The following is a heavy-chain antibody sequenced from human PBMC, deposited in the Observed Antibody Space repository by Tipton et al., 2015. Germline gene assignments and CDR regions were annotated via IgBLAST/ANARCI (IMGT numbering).Heavy chain of an antibody. D-gene: IGHD2-15*01. CDR3: ARGGNNWFDP. V-gene: IGHV4-61*01. J-gene: IGHJ5*02. Sequence: TLSLTCTVSGGSVSSGSYYWSWIRQPPGKGLEWIGYIYYTGSTTYNPSLKSRVTISVDTSKNQFCLKLSSVSAADTAVYYCARGGNNWFDPWGQGTLVTVSS. CDR2: IYYTGST. CDR1: GGSVSSGSYY.